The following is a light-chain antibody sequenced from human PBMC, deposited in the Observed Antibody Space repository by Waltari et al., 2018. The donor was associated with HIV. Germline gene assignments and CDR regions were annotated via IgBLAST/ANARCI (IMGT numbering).Light chain of an antibody. Sequence: DIQMTQSPSTLSASVGDRVTITCRASQTISNWLAWYQQKPGKAPKLLIYKASSLETGVPSRFTGSGSGTEFTLTISSLQPDDFATYYCQQYNSNSRTFGQGTKVEIK. CDR2: KAS. CDR1: QTISNW. J-gene: IGKJ1*01. CDR3: QQYNSNSRT. V-gene: IGKV1-5*03.